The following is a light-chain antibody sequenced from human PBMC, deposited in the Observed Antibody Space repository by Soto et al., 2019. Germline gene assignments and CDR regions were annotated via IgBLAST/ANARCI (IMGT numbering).Light chain of an antibody. V-gene: IGKV3-20*01. J-gene: IGKJ4*01. CDR1: QSVSTNS. CDR2: AAS. CDR3: QQYGSSVLT. Sequence: ATLSCRASQSVSTNSLAWYQQKPGQAPRPLIYAASSRATGTPDRFSGSGSGTEFTLIISRLEPEDFAVYYCQQYGSSVLTFGGGTKVDI.